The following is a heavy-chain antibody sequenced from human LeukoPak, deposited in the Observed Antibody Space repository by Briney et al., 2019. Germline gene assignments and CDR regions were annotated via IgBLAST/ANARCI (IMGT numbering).Heavy chain of an antibody. J-gene: IGHJ4*02. Sequence: GGSLRLSCAASGFIFSNSGMHWVRQAPGKGLEWVAFIPYDGSSKDYADSVKGRLSISRDNSKNTLYLQMSSLRPEDTAVYYCARDRYYYDSSNYSHRLDYWGQGTLVTVSS. CDR2: IPYDGSSK. D-gene: IGHD3-22*01. CDR3: ARDRYYYDSSNYSHRLDY. V-gene: IGHV3-30*02. CDR1: GFIFSNSG.